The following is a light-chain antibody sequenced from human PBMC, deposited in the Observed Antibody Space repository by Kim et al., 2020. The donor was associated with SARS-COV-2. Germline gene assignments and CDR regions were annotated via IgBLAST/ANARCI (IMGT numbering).Light chain of an antibody. J-gene: IGKJ3*01. Sequence: EIVLTQSPGTLSLSPGERATLSCRASQSVSSSYLAWYQQKPGQAPRLLIYGASNRAAGIPDRFSGSGSGTDFTLTISRLEPEDFAVYYCQQYDSSFTFGPGTKVDIK. CDR1: QSVSSSY. V-gene: IGKV3-20*01. CDR2: GAS. CDR3: QQYDSSFT.